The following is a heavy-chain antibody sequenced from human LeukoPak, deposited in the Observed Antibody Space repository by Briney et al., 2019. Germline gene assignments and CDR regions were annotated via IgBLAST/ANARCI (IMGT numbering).Heavy chain of an antibody. Sequence: SETLSLTCAGYSGSFSGYYWSWIRRPPGKGLEWIGEINHSGSTNYNPSLKSRVTISVDTSKNQFSLKLSSVTAADTAVYYCARVRDTYYYDSSGQQFDYWGQGTLVTVSS. CDR1: SGSFSGYY. D-gene: IGHD3-22*01. V-gene: IGHV4-34*01. CDR2: INHSGST. J-gene: IGHJ4*02. CDR3: ARVRDTYYYDSSGQQFDY.